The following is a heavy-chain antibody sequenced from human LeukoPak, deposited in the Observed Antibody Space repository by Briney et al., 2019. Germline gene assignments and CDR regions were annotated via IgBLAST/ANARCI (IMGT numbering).Heavy chain of an antibody. D-gene: IGHD2-8*01. CDR1: GFTFSSYG. CDR2: ISYDGSNK. CDR3: ASPTYHYCTNGVCPRGGFDY. V-gene: IGHV3-30*03. Sequence: GGSLRLSCAASGFTFSSYGMHWVRQAPGKGLEWVAVISYDGSNKYYADSVKGRFTISRDNSKNTLYLQMNSLRAEDTAVYYCASPTYHYCTNGVCPRGGFDYWGQGTLVTVSS. J-gene: IGHJ4*02.